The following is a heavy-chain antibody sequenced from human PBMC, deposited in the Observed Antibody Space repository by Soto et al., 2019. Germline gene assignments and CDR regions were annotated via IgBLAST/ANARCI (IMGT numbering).Heavy chain of an antibody. D-gene: IGHD2-15*01. Sequence: PGGSLRLSCAASGFTFSSYGMHWVRQAPGKGLEWVAVISYDGSNKYYADSVKGRFTISRDNSKNTLYLQMNSLRAEDTAVYYCAKEAVDIVVVVKAPLAVWGQGTLVTVSS. J-gene: IGHJ4*02. V-gene: IGHV3-30*18. CDR2: ISYDGSNK. CDR1: GFTFSSYG. CDR3: AKEAVDIVVVVKAPLAV.